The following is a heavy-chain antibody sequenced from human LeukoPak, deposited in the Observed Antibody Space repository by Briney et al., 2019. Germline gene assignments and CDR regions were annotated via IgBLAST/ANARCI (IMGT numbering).Heavy chain of an antibody. CDR3: ARAASSYGSGSSIYYYYVDV. J-gene: IGHJ6*03. CDR1: GYTFTSYY. CDR2: INPSGGST. Sequence: ASVKVSCKASGYTFTSYYMHWVQQAPGQGLEWMGIINPSGGSTSYAQKFQGRVTMTRDTSTSTVYMELSSLRSEDTAVYYCARAASSYGSGSSIYYYYVDVWGKGTTVTISS. V-gene: IGHV1-46*01. D-gene: IGHD3-10*01.